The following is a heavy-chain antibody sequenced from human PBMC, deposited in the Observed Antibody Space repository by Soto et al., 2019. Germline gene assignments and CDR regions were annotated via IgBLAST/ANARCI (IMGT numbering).Heavy chain of an antibody. CDR3: GRDLLYAPMFGY. Sequence: QVQLVQSGAEVKKPGASVKVSCKASGYTFTSYAMHWVRQAPGQRLEWMGWINGGNGNTKYSQKFQGRVTITRDTSASTAYMELSSLRSEDTAVYYCGRDLLYAPMFGYWGQGTLVTVSS. J-gene: IGHJ4*02. D-gene: IGHD2-8*01. CDR1: GYTFTSYA. V-gene: IGHV1-3*01. CDR2: INGGNGNT.